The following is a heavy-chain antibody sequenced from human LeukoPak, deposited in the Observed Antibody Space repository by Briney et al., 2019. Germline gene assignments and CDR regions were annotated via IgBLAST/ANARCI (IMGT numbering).Heavy chain of an antibody. CDR2: ISGSGFSI. V-gene: IGHV3-23*01. CDR3: AKAAYTSSFRSIDY. CDR1: GFTFASYG. J-gene: IGHJ4*02. Sequence: GGSLRLSCAASGFTFASYGMSWVRQAPGKGLXXXXVISGSGFSIYYADSVKGRFTISRDNSKNTLYLQMNSLRAEDTAVYYCAKAAYTSSFRSIDYWGQGTLVTVSS. D-gene: IGHD1-1*01.